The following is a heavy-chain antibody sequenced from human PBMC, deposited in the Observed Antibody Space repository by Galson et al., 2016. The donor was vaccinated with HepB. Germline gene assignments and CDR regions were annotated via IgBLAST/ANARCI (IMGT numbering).Heavy chain of an antibody. J-gene: IGHJ4*02. CDR2: ISRDGRNE. CDR3: ARRIYDYVWGTPTYFDY. CDR1: GFNFRNYD. V-gene: IGHV3-30*04. Sequence: LRLSCAASGFNFRNYDMHWVRQAPGKGLEWVALISRDGRNEYFVDSVKGRFTISRDNSKNTLYLHMNSLRPEDTAVYYCARRIYDYVWGTPTYFDYWGQGTLVTVSS. D-gene: IGHD3-16*01.